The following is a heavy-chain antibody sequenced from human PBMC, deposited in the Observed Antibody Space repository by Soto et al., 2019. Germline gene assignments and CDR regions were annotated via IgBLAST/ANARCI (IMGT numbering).Heavy chain of an antibody. V-gene: IGHV3-21*01. CDR2: ISSSSSYI. CDR1: GFTFSSYS. CDR3: ARDWSHGWGFYYGMDV. D-gene: IGHD3-10*01. J-gene: IGHJ6*02. Sequence: GGSLRLSCAASGFTFSSYSMNWVRQAPGKGLEWVSSISSSSSYIYYADSVKGRFTISRDNAKNSLYLQMNSLRAEDTAVYYCARDWSHGWGFYYGMDVWGQGTTVTVSS.